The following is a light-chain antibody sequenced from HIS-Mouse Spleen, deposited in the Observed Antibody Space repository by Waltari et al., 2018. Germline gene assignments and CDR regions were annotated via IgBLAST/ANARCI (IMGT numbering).Light chain of an antibody. CDR3: QVWDSSTWV. CDR2: RDS. Sequence: SYELTQPLSVSVALGQTARLTCGGNNIGSKNVHWYQQKPGQAPVLVIYRDSNRPSGIPERSSGSKSGNTATLTISRAQAGDEADYYCQVWDSSTWVFGGGTKLTVL. J-gene: IGLJ3*02. V-gene: IGLV3-9*01. CDR1: NIGSKN.